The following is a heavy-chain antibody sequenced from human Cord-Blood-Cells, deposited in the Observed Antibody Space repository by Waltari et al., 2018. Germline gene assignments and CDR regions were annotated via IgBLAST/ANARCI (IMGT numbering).Heavy chain of an antibody. D-gene: IGHD6-6*01. CDR2: ISWNSGSI. V-gene: IGHV3-9*01. Sequence: EVQLVESGGGLVQPGRSLRLSCAASGFTFDDYAMHWVRQAPGKGLEWVSGISWNSGSIGYADSVKGRFTISRDNAKNSLYLQMNSLRAEDTALYYCAKAVYSSSSYYFDYWGQGTLVTVSS. CDR3: AKAVYSSSSYYFDY. CDR1: GFTFDDYA. J-gene: IGHJ4*02.